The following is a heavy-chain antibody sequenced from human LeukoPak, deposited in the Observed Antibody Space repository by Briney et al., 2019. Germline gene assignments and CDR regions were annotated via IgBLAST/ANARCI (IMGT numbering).Heavy chain of an antibody. D-gene: IGHD5-24*01. Sequence: GGSLRLSCATSGFTSSSYWMTWVRQAPGKGLEWVANIKQDGSEKNYVDSVKGRFTISRDNSKNSLYLQMNSLRAEDTAVYYCARDPPRHVQVPCYWGQGTRVTVSS. CDR1: GFTSSSYW. CDR2: IKQDGSEK. CDR3: ARDPPRHVQVPCY. J-gene: IGHJ4*02. V-gene: IGHV3-7*03.